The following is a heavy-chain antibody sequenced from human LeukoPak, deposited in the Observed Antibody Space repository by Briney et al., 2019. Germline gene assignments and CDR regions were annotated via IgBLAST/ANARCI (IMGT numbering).Heavy chain of an antibody. CDR3: ARSRTTVTKDALDY. J-gene: IGHJ4*02. D-gene: IGHD4-17*01. V-gene: IGHV3-21*01. CDR1: GFTFSTYS. Sequence: GGSLRLSCAASGFTFSTYSMNWVCQAPGKGLEWVSSISSYSNYINYADSVKGRFTISRDNAKNSLYLQMNSLRAEDTAVYYCARSRTTVTKDALDYWGQGTLVTVSS. CDR2: ISSYSNYI.